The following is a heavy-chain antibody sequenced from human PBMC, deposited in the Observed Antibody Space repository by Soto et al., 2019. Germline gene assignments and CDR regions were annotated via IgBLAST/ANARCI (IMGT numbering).Heavy chain of an antibody. J-gene: IGHJ4*02. Sequence: PGGSLKLCCAACGFTFIMAYMNWVCQAPGKGLEWIGQIDSKLDADKTDFAAPVKGRFTLSRDDSKNTVYLQMNGLEIEDTGMYYCVTRFTAVATARFDYWGQGTPVTVSS. CDR1: GFTFIMAY. D-gene: IGHD2-21*02. V-gene: IGHV3-15*04. CDR3: VTRFTAVATARFDY. CDR2: IDSKLDADKT.